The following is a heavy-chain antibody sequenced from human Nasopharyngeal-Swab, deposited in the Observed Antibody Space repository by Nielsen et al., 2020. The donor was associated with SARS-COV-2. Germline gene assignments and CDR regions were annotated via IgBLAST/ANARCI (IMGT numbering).Heavy chain of an antibody. J-gene: IGHJ4*02. V-gene: IGHV3-21*01. Sequence: GGSLRLSCAASGFTFSSYSMNWVRQAPGKGLEWVSSISSSSSYIYYADSVKGRFTISRDNAKNSPYLQMNSLRAEDTAVYYCARVSSSGWDRGYFDYWGQGTLVTVSS. CDR3: ARVSSSGWDRGYFDY. CDR1: GFTFSSYS. CDR2: ISSSSSYI. D-gene: IGHD6-19*01.